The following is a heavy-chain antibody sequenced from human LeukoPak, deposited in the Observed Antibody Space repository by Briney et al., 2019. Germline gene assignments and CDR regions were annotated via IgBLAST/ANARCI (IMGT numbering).Heavy chain of an antibody. CDR2: IYHCGST. CDR1: GGSISSGGYY. J-gene: IGHJ3*02. D-gene: IGHD2-2*01. V-gene: IGHV4-30-2*01. CDR3: ARGLGSSTSCPTAFDI. Sequence: PSETLSLTCTVSGGSISSGGYYWSWIRQPPGKGLEWIGYIYHCGSTYYNPSLKSRVTISVDRSKNQFSLKLSSVTAADTAVYYCARGLGSSTSCPTAFDIWGQGTMVTVSS.